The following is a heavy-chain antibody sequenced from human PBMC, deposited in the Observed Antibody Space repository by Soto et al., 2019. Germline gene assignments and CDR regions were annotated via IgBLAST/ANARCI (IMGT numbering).Heavy chain of an antibody. J-gene: IGHJ6*02. CDR1: GFTFSSYA. CDR3: AREVLGGSSGWYLDRYYGIDV. Sequence: GGSLRLSCAASGFTFSSYAMHWVRQAPGKGLEWVAVISYDGSNKYYADSVKGRFTISRDNSKNTLYLQMNSLRAEDTAVYYCAREVLGGSSGWYLDRYYGIDVWGQGTTVTVSS. V-gene: IGHV3-30-3*01. CDR2: ISYDGSNK. D-gene: IGHD6-19*01.